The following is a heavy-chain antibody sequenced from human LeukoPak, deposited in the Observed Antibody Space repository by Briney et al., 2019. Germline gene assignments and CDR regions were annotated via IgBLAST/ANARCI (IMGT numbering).Heavy chain of an antibody. D-gene: IGHD6-13*01. CDR1: GYTFTSYA. CDR3: ARVLPWQQLVFDY. V-gene: IGHV1-3*01. Sequence: ASVKVSCKASGYTFTSYAMHWVRQAPGQRLEWMGWINAGNGNTKYSQKFQGRVTITRDTSASTAYMELSNLRSEDTAVYYCARVLPWQQLVFDYWGQGTLVTVSS. J-gene: IGHJ4*02. CDR2: INAGNGNT.